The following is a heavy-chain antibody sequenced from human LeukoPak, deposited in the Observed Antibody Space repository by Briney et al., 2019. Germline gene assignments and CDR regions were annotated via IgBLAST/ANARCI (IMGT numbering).Heavy chain of an antibody. CDR3: ARIQLNSYYYYMDV. D-gene: IGHD2-2*01. CDR2: ISSSSSYI. V-gene: IGHV3-21*01. J-gene: IGHJ6*03. Sequence: GGSLRLSCAASGFTFSSYSMNWVRQAPGEGLEWVSSISSSSSYIYYADSLKGRFTISRDNAKNSLYLQMNSLRAEDTAVYYCARIQLNSYYYYMDVWGKGTTVTVSS. CDR1: GFTFSSYS.